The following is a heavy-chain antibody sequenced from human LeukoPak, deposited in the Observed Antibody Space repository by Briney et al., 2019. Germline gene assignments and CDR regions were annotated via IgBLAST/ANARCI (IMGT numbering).Heavy chain of an antibody. J-gene: IGHJ6*03. CDR2: ISSGSSYI. CDR1: GFTFSSYS. Sequence: PGGSLRLSCAASGFTFSSYSMNWVRQAPGKGLEWVSSISSGSSYIYYADSVKGRFTISRDNAKNSLYLQMNSLRAEDTAVYYCARLKSSGYYYYMDVWGKGTTVTVSS. V-gene: IGHV3-21*01. CDR3: ARLKSSGYYYYMDV. D-gene: IGHD3-22*01.